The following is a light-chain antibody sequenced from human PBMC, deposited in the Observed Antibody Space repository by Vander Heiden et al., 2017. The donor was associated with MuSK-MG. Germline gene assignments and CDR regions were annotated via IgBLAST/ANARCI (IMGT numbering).Light chain of an antibody. CDR2: DAD. CDR1: YSNIAYAS. Sequence: SGLTQPPSVSAAPGQNVPISCSGGYSNIAYASVPWYQHFPGMAPNLLIYDADRRPAGVPDRFSGSKSGTSATLDITGLQPGDEADYYCASWDNVPNAYVFGSGTKVTVL. J-gene: IGLJ1*01. V-gene: IGLV1-51*01. CDR3: ASWDNVPNAYV.